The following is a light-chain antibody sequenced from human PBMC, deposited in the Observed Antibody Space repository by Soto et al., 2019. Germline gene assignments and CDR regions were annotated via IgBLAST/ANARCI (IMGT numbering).Light chain of an antibody. CDR3: QQYYSTLTWT. CDR2: AAS. V-gene: IGKV1-17*01. J-gene: IGKJ1*01. Sequence: DIQMTQSPSSLSASVGDRVTITCRASQGIRNDLGWYQQKPGKAPKRLIYAASSLQSGVPSRFSGSGSGTEFTLTISSLQAEDVAVYYCQQYYSTLTWTFGLGTKVEIK. CDR1: QGIRND.